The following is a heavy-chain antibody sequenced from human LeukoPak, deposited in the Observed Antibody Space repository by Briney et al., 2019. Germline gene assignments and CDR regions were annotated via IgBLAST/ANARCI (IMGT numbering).Heavy chain of an antibody. J-gene: IGHJ4*02. CDR2: ISAGGGDR. CDR3: AKDAAGPEY. CDR1: GLTFSRYS. Sequence: PGGSLRLSCEVSGLTFSRYSMSWVRQVPGKGLEWVSGISAGGGDRWYPDSVKGRFTISRDNSKNTLFLQTNSLTVEDTAIYYCAKDAAGPEYWGQGTRVTVSS. V-gene: IGHV3-23*01. D-gene: IGHD6-13*01.